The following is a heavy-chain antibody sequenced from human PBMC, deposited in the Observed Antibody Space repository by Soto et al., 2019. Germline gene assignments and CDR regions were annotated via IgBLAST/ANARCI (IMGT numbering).Heavy chain of an antibody. CDR1: GFTVSSNY. J-gene: IGHJ6*03. CDR3: ARDKHGHAYYYYYYMDV. V-gene: IGHV3-66*01. Sequence: GGSLRLSCAASGFTVSSNYMSWVRQAPGKGLEWVSVIYSGGSTYYADSVKGRFTISRDNSKNTLYLQMNSLRAEDTAVYYCARDKHGHAYYYYYYMDVWGKGTTVTVSS. CDR2: IYSGGST. D-gene: IGHD2-21*01.